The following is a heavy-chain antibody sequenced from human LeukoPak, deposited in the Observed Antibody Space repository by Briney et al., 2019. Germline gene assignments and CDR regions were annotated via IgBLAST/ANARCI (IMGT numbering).Heavy chain of an antibody. D-gene: IGHD2-15*01. J-gene: IGHJ4*02. Sequence: SETLSLTCTVSGGTISSGDYYWSWIRQPPGKGLEWIGYIYYSGSTYYNPSLKSRVTISVDTSKNQFSLKLSSVTAADTAVYYCARDGVGYCSGGSCLAFDYWAREPWSPSPQ. CDR3: ARDGVGYCSGGSCLAFDY. V-gene: IGHV4-30-4*01. CDR1: GGTISSGDYY. CDR2: IYYSGST.